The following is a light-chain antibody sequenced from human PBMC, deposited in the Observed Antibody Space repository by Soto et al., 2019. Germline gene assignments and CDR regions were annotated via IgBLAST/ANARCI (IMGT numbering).Light chain of an antibody. CDR1: QSISNH. J-gene: IGKJ2*01. CDR2: DAS. Sequence: DIQMTQSPSSLSASVEDRVIITCRASQSISNHLNWYQQKPGKAPKLLIYDASNLETGVPSRFSGSGSGTDFTFTISSLQPEDIATYYCQQYDNLPYTFGQGTKVDIK. V-gene: IGKV1-33*01. CDR3: QQYDNLPYT.